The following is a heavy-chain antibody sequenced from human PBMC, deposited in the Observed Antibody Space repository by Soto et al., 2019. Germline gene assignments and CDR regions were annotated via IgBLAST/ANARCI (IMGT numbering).Heavy chain of an antibody. Sequence: PSETLSLTCTVSGGSISTYYWSWIRQPPGKGLEWIGYIYYSGSTNYNPSLKSRVTISVDTSKNQFSLKLSSVSAADTAVYYCARRDCGSGANCEFGAPAFAYWGQGNLVTVSS. D-gene: IGHD2-21*01. J-gene: IGHJ4*02. CDR2: IYYSGST. CDR3: ARRDCGSGANCEFGAPAFAY. V-gene: IGHV4-59*01. CDR1: GGSISTYY.